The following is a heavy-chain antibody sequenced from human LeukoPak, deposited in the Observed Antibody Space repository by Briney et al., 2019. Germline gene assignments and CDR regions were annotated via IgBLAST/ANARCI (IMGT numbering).Heavy chain of an antibody. CDR2: ISSSGSTI. V-gene: IGHV3-11*01. CDR3: ARDGRGYYYDSSGYYPTIH. D-gene: IGHD3-22*01. CDR1: GGSISIYY. J-gene: IGHJ4*02. Sequence: LSLTCTVSGGSISIYYWSWIRQAPGKGLEWVSYISSSGSTIYYADSVKGRFTISRDNAKNSLYLQMNSLRAEDTAVYYCARDGRGYYYDSSGYYPTIHWGQGTLVTVSS.